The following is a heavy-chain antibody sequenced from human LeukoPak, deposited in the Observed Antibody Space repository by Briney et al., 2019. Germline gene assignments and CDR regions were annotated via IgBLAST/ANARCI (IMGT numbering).Heavy chain of an antibody. Sequence: ASVKVSCKASGSTVTDYYIHWVQQAPGKGLEWMGRVDPEEGETIYADRFQGRLIITADTFTDTAYMELSSLRSEDTAVYFCATSPSIPAAPNDYWGQGTLVTVSS. V-gene: IGHV1-69-2*01. CDR3: ATSPSIPAAPNDY. CDR2: VDPEEGET. J-gene: IGHJ4*02. D-gene: IGHD2-2*01. CDR1: GSTVTDYY.